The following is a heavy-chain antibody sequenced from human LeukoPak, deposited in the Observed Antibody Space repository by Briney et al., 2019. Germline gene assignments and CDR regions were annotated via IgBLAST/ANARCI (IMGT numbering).Heavy chain of an antibody. V-gene: IGHV4-31*03. Sequence: SQTLSPTCTVSGGSISSGGYYWSWIRQHPGKGLEWIGYIYYSGSTYYNPSLKSRVTLSVDTSKNQFSLKLSSVTAADTAVYYCARDRFRGDYGMDVWGKGTTVTVSS. CDR1: GGSISSGGYY. CDR3: ARDRFRGDYGMDV. J-gene: IGHJ6*04. CDR2: IYYSGST.